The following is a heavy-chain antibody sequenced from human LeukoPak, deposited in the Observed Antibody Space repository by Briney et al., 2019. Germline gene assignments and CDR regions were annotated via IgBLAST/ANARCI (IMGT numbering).Heavy chain of an antibody. J-gene: IGHJ4*02. V-gene: IGHV4-4*09. Sequence: TSSETLSLTCTVSGGSISNNYWRWVRQSPGKGLEWIAYIYSSGGTDYNPSLKSRVTISVDPSRNQFSLKLHSVTAADTAVYYCARHGLKLVGASTIYFDNWGQGFLVTVSA. CDR2: IYSSGGT. CDR3: ARHGLKLVGASTIYFDN. D-gene: IGHD1-26*01. CDR1: GGSISNNY.